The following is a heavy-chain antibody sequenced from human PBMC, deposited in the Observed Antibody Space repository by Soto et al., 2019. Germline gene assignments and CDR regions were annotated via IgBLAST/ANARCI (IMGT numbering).Heavy chain of an antibody. CDR3: ARDSKELSIWFGEFYGMDV. J-gene: IGHJ6*02. V-gene: IGHV3-48*01. CDR2: ISSSSSTI. CDR1: GFTFSSYS. Sequence: PGGSLRLSCAASGFTFSSYSMNWVRQAPGKGLEWVSYISSSSSTIYYADSVKGRFTISRDNAKNSLYLQMNSLRAEDTAVYYCARDSKELSIWFGEFYGMDVWGQGTTVTVSS. D-gene: IGHD3-10*01.